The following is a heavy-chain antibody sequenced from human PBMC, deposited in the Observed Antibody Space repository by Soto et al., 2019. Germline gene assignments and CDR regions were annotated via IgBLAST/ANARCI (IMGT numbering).Heavy chain of an antibody. V-gene: IGHV1-8*01. D-gene: IGHD2-2*02. CDR1: GYTFSHYD. CDR3: ARGKRYTNDY. CDR2: MSPNSGRT. J-gene: IGHJ4*02. Sequence: ASVKVSCKASGYTFSHYDINCVRQATVQGLEWMGWMSPNSGRTGYAQKFQGRVTMTRNTSSSTAYMELSSLRSEDTAVYYCARGKRYTNDYWGQGTLVTVSS.